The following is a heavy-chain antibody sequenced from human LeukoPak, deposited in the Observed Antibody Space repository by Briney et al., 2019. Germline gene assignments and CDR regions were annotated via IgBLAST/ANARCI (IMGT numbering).Heavy chain of an antibody. Sequence: ASVKVSCKASGYRFTDYYIHWVRQAPGQGLEWMGWINPNSGGTRYAQKFQGRVTMTRDTSITTAYMEVSRLRSDDTAVYYCAREPRPRGGWFVSDWGQGTLVTVSS. V-gene: IGHV1-2*02. J-gene: IGHJ4*02. D-gene: IGHD6-19*01. CDR2: INPNSGGT. CDR3: AREPRPRGGWFVSD. CDR1: GYRFTDYY.